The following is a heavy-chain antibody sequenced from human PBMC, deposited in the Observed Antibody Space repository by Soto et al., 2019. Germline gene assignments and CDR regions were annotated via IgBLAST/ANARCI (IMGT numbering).Heavy chain of an antibody. CDR1: GGTFSSYT. CDR3: ARGSDTAMVDYYYYGMDV. V-gene: IGHV1-69*02. D-gene: IGHD5-18*01. CDR2: IIPILGIA. Sequence: QVQLVQSGAEVKKPGSSVKVSCKASGGTFSSYTISWVRQAPGQGLEWMGRIIPILGIANYAQKFQGRVTITADKSTSTAYMERSSLRSEDTAVYYCARGSDTAMVDYYYYGMDVWGQGTTVTVSS. J-gene: IGHJ6*02.